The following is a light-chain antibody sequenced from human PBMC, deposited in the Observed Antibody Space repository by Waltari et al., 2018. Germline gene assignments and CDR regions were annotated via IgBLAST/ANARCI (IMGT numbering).Light chain of an antibody. CDR3: TSHSSNSGVL. CDR1: SRDVGGYDS. J-gene: IGLJ2*01. CDR2: DVN. Sequence: HSALPQPASVSGSPGQSITISCTGSSRDVGGYDSVSWYQHHPGQAPKLIIYDVNNPPSGVSDRFSGSKSGNTASLTISGLQADDEANYYCTSHSSNSGVLFGGGTKLTVL. V-gene: IGLV2-14*03.